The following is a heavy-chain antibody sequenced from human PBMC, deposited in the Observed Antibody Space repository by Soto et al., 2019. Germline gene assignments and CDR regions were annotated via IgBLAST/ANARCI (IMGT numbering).Heavy chain of an antibody. J-gene: IGHJ4*02. V-gene: IGHV5-51*01. Sequence: PXESLKISFKGFGYTFSTYWIAWVRQMPGKGLEWMGIIYPGDSDTKYSPAFQGQVTISADKSINTAYLQWSSLKASDTAMYYCARKFAPEFFDSWGQGTLVTVSS. CDR2: IYPGDSDT. D-gene: IGHD3-10*01. CDR3: ARKFAPEFFDS. CDR1: GYTFSTYW.